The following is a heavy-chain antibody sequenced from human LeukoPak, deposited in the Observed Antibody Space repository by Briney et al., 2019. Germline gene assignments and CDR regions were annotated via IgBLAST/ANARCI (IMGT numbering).Heavy chain of an antibody. Sequence: GGSLRLSCAASGFTFSSYAMSWVRQAPGKGLEWVSAISGSGGSTYYADSVKGRFTISRDNSKNTLYLQMNSLRAEDTALYYCSKGRFERGSGWVSGYWGQGTLVTVSS. V-gene: IGHV3-23*01. CDR2: ISGSGGST. J-gene: IGHJ4*02. CDR3: SKGRFERGSGWVSGY. D-gene: IGHD6-19*01. CDR1: GFTFSSYA.